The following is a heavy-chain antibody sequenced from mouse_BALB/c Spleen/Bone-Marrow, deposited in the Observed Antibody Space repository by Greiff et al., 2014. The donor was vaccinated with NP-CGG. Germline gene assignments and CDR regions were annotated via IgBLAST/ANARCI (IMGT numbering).Heavy chain of an antibody. CDR1: GFNIKDTY. CDR2: IDPAHGNT. D-gene: IGHD2-10*02. Sequence: VHVKQSGAELVKPGASVKLSCTASGFNIKDTYMHWVKQRPEQGLEWIGNIDPAHGNTKYDPKFQGKATITADTSSNTAYLQLSSLTSEDTAVYYCAREGYGNYVWYVWGAGTTVTVSS. CDR3: AREGYGNYVWYV. V-gene: IGHV14-3*02. J-gene: IGHJ1*01.